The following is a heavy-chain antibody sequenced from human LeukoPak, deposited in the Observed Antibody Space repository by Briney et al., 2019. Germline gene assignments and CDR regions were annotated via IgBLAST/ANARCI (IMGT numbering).Heavy chain of an antibody. J-gene: IGHJ4*02. V-gene: IGHV1-2*02. Sequence: ASVKVSCKTSGYSLTANYMQWVRQAPGQGPEWMGWLNPNSGATKYAQKFQGRVTMTRDTSINTAYMELSRLTSDDTAVYYCARCPTSGGRCYEFDFWGQGTLVTVSS. D-gene: IGHD2-15*01. CDR1: GYSLTANY. CDR3: ARCPTSGGRCYEFDF. CDR2: LNPNSGAT.